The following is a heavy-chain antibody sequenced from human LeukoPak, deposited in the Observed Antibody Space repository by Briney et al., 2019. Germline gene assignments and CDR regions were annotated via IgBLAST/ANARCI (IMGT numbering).Heavy chain of an antibody. CDR1: GFTLSSYS. J-gene: IGHJ4*02. V-gene: IGHV3-21*01. CDR2: ISSSSSYI. D-gene: IGHD1-1*01. Sequence: GGSLRLSCAASGFTLSSYSMNWVRHAPGKGLELVSSISSSSSYIYYGDSVKGRFTISRDNAKNSLYLQMNSLRVEDTAVYYCASEETTNGGWTPNYWGQGTLVTVSS. CDR3: ASEETTNGGWTPNY.